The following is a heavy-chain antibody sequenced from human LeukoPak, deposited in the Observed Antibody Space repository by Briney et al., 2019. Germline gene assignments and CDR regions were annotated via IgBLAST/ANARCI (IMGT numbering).Heavy chain of an antibody. J-gene: IGHJ6*02. D-gene: IGHD2-15*01. CDR3: ARLGYCSGGSCYSGSDSHYYYGMDV. V-gene: IGHV4-59*08. CDR1: GGSISSYY. Sequence: SETLSLTCTVSGGSISSYYWSWIRQPPGKGLEWIGYIYYSGSTNYNPSLKSRVTISVDTSKNQFSLKLSSVTAADTAVYYCARLGYCSGGSCYSGSDSHYYYGMDVWGQGTTVTVSS. CDR2: IYYSGST.